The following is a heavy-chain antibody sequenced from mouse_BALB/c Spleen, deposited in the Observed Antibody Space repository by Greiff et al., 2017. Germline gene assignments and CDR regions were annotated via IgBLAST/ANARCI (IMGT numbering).Heavy chain of an antibody. Sequence: QVQLKQSGAELVRPGTSVKISCKASGYTFTNYWLGWVKQRPGHGLEWIGDIYPGGGYTNYNEKFKGKATLTADTSSSTAYMQLSSLTSEDSAVYFCARDTTVVAHFDYWGQGTTLTVSS. J-gene: IGHJ2*01. CDR2: IYPGGGYT. CDR3: ARDTTVVAHFDY. V-gene: IGHV1-63*02. CDR1: GYTFTNYW. D-gene: IGHD1-1*01.